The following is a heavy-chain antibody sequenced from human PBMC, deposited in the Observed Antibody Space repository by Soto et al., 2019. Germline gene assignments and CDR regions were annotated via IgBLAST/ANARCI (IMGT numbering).Heavy chain of an antibody. J-gene: IGHJ4*02. CDR3: ARGPSLRFLESFQDY. CDR2: INSDGSST. D-gene: IGHD3-3*01. V-gene: IGHV3-74*01. Sequence: GGSLRLSSAASGFTFSSYWMHWVRQAPGKGLVWVSRINSDGSSTSYADSVKGRFTISRDNAKNTLYLQMNSLRAEDTAVYYCARGPSLRFLESFQDYWGQGTLVTAPQ. CDR1: GFTFSSYW.